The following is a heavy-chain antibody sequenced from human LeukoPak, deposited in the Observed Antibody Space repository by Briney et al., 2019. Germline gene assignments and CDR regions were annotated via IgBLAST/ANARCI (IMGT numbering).Heavy chain of an antibody. Sequence: PSETLSLTCAVYGGSFSGYYWSWIRQPPGKGLEWIGEINHSGSTNYNPSLKSRVTISVDTSKNQFSLKLSSVTAADTAVYYCARQHGSSWFFDYWGQGTLVTVSS. D-gene: IGHD6-13*01. V-gene: IGHV4-34*01. CDR2: INHSGST. J-gene: IGHJ4*02. CDR1: GGSFSGYY. CDR3: ARQHGSSWFFDY.